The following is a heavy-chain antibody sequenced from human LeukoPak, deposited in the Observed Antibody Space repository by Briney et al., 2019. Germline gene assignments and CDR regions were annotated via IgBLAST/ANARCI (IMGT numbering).Heavy chain of an antibody. CDR2: MYYSGST. V-gene: IGHV4-39*01. J-gene: IGHJ4*02. CDR3: ASRVAVAIDY. CDR1: GGSISSTSYY. D-gene: IGHD6-19*01. Sequence: SETLSLTCTVSGGSISSTSYYWGWTRQPPGKGLEWIGSMYYSGSTYYNTSLKSRVTISVDTSKNQFSLKLSSVTAADTAVYYCASRVAVAIDYWGQGTLVTVSS.